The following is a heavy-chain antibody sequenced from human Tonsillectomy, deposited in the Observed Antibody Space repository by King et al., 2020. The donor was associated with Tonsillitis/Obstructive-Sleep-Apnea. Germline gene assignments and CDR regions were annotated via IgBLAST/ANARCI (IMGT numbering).Heavy chain of an antibody. J-gene: IGHJ4*02. Sequence: ESGGGVVQPGRSLRLPCAASGFTFSNYAMVWVRQTPGKGLEWVALTSYDGGNTYYADSVRGRVIISRDNSRNTLFLQLNSLTVEDTAVYSCARAADSWYGFDYWGQGTLVTVSS. V-gene: IGHV3-30*04. CDR1: GFTFSNYA. CDR2: TSYDGGNT. D-gene: IGHD6-13*01. CDR3: ARAADSWYGFDY.